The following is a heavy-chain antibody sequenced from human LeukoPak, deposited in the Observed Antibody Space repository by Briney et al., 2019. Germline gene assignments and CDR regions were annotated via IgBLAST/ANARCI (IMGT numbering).Heavy chain of an antibody. Sequence: RASVKVSCKTSGYTFSGYALNWVRQAPGQGLEWMGWIHTTTGDPTYAQGFTGRFVFSLDTSVSTAYLQITSLKAEDTAVYYCVIPLNWGQGTLVTVSS. CDR3: VIPLN. V-gene: IGHV7-4-1*02. CDR2: IHTTTGDP. J-gene: IGHJ4*02. CDR1: GYTFSGYA.